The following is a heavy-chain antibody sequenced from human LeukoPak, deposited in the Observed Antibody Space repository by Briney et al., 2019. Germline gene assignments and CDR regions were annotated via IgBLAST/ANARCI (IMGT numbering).Heavy chain of an antibody. D-gene: IGHD5-24*01. CDR3: ARGADDYWSGVKY. CDR2: ISYVGNSK. J-gene: IGHJ4*02. Sequence: PGRSLRLSCAASGFTFSNYVMHWVRQAPGKGLEWVAVISYVGNSKYYTDSVKGRFTISRDNSNNTLYLQMNSLRTEDTAVYYCARGADDYWSGVKYWGQGTQVTVSS. V-gene: IGHV3-30-3*01. CDR1: GFTFSNYV.